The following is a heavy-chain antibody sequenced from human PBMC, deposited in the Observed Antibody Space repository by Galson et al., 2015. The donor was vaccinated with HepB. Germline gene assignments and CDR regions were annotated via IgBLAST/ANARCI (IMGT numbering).Heavy chain of an antibody. CDR2: INWSSDTI. D-gene: IGHD6-19*01. CDR3: VKDISQWLVDSKGF. J-gene: IGHJ4*02. V-gene: IGHV3-9*01. CDR1: GFTFDDYN. Sequence: SLRLSCAASGFTFDDYNMHWVRQSPGKGLEWVSGINWSSDTIDYADSVKGRFTISRDNAKKPLYLQMNSLRAEDTAFYYCVKDISQWLVDSKGFWGQGTLVTVSS.